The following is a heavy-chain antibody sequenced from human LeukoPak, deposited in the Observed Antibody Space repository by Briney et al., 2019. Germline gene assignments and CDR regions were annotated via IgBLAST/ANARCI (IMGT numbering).Heavy chain of an antibody. Sequence: GESLKISCKGSGYRFTNYWIGWVRQMPGKGLEWMGIIYPGDSDTRYSPSFRGQVTISADKSTSTAYLQWRSLWASDTAMYYCARGAIPAAVTGGADFDYWGQGSLVTVSP. J-gene: IGHJ4*02. D-gene: IGHD6-13*01. V-gene: IGHV5-51*01. CDR3: ARGAIPAAVTGGADFDY. CDR2: IYPGDSDT. CDR1: GYRFTNYW.